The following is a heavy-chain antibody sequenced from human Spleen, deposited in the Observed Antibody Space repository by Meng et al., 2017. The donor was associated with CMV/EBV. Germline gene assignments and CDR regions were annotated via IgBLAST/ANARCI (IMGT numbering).Heavy chain of an antibody. CDR1: GFTFSGYG. D-gene: IGHD3-22*01. J-gene: IGHJ4*02. Sequence: ASGFTFSGYGMTWVRQAPGKGLEWVSSITASSAYISYADSVKGRFTISRDNAKNSLYLQLNSLRAEDTALYYCARVDGSGTYTFDSWGQGTLVTVSS. CDR3: ARVDGSGTYTFDS. V-gene: IGHV3-21*04. CDR2: ITASSAYI.